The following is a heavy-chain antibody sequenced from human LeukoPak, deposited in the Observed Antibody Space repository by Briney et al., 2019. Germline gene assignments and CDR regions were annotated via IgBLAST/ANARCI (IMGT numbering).Heavy chain of an antibody. CDR3: ARGGGGYCSSTSCRKFYWFDP. CDR1: GCTFTSYG. J-gene: IGHJ5*02. D-gene: IGHD2-2*01. Sequence: ASVKVSCKASGCTFTSYGISWVRQAPGQGLEWMGWISAYNGNTNYAQKLQGRVTMTTDTSTSTAYMELRSLRSDDTAVYYCARGGGGYCSSTSCRKFYWFDPWGQGTLVTVSS. V-gene: IGHV1-18*01. CDR2: ISAYNGNT.